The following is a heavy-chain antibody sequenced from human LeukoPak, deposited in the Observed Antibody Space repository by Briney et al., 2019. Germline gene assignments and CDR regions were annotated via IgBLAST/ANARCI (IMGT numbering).Heavy chain of an antibody. J-gene: IGHJ4*02. V-gene: IGHV3-7*01. Sequence: GGSLRLSCAASSGFTFVTYYMTWVRQAPGKGLEWVANITPDGSQKKYVDSVQGRFIISRDNAKNSLYLQMNSLRVEDTAVYYCARARGPNYWGQGTLVTVSS. CDR2: ITPDGSQK. CDR1: GFTFVTYY. CDR3: ARARGPNY.